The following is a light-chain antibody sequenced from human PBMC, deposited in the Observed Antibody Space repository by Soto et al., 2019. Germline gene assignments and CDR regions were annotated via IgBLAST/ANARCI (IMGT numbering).Light chain of an antibody. Sequence: EIVMTQSPAILSVSPGERATLSCRASQSINSKLAWYQQKPGQAPRLLIYDASSRATGIPDRFSGGGSGTDFTLTISRLEPEDFAVYYCQQFSSYPLTFGGGTKVDIK. CDR1: QSINSK. V-gene: IGKV3-20*01. CDR3: QQFSSYPLT. CDR2: DAS. J-gene: IGKJ4*01.